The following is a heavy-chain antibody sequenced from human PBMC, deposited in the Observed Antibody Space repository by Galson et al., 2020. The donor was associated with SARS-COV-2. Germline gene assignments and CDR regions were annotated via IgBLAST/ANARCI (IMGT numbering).Heavy chain of an antibody. CDR2: IFYSGST. V-gene: IGHV4-31*03. Sequence: SETLSLTCTVSSDSISSGGYYWSWIRQHPGKGLEWVGYIFYSGSTNYNPSLKSRVTVSVDTSKNQFSLKLSSVTAADTAVYYCARDGGYGSGTYYLPYWGQGTLVTVSS. CDR1: SDSISSGGYY. CDR3: ARDGGYGSGTYYLPY. J-gene: IGHJ4*02. D-gene: IGHD3-10*01.